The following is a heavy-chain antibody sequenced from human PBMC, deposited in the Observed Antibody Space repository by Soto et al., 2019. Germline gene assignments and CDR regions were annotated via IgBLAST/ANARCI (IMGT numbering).Heavy chain of an antibody. Sequence: GGSLRLSCAASGFTFSSYAMSWVHQAPGKGLEWVSAISGSGGSTYYADSVKGRFTISRDNSKNTLYLQMNSLRAEDTAVYYCAKDTPLYYDFWSGYPSYYYGMDVWGQGTTVTVSS. J-gene: IGHJ6*02. D-gene: IGHD3-3*01. CDR1: GFTFSSYA. V-gene: IGHV3-23*01. CDR2: ISGSGGST. CDR3: AKDTPLYYDFWSGYPSYYYGMDV.